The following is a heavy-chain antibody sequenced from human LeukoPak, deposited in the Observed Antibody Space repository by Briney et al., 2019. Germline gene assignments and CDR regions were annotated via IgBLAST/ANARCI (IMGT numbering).Heavy chain of an antibody. CDR2: ISWNSGSI. CDR3: AKGPRIAAAPIYFDY. CDR1: GFTFDDYA. V-gene: IGHV3-9*03. Sequence: GRSLRLSCAASGFTFDDYAMHWVRQAPGKGLEWVSGISWNSGSIGYADSVKGRFTISRDNAKNSLYLQMNSLRPEDMALYYCAKGPRIAAAPIYFDYWGQGTLVTVSS. J-gene: IGHJ4*02. D-gene: IGHD6-13*01.